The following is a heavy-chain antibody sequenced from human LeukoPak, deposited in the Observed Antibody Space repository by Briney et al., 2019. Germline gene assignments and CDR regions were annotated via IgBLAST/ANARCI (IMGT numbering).Heavy chain of an antibody. V-gene: IGHV1-2*02. CDR3: AREYSSGWSQGFWFDP. D-gene: IGHD6-19*01. J-gene: IGHJ5*02. Sequence: GASVKVSCKASGYTFTGYYRHWVRQAPGQGLEWMGWINPNSGGTNYAQKFQGRVTMTRDTSISTAYMELSRLRSDDTAVYYCAREYSSGWSQGFWFDPWGQGTLVTVSS. CDR2: INPNSGGT. CDR1: GYTFTGYY.